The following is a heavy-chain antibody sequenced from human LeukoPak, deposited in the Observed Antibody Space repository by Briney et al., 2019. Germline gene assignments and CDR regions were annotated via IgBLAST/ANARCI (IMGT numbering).Heavy chain of an antibody. V-gene: IGHV3-21*01. D-gene: IGHD3-22*01. Sequence: SGGSLRLSCAASGFTFSSYSMNWVRQAPGKGLEWVSSISSSSSYIYYADSVKGRFTISRDNAKNSLYLQMNSLRAEDTAVYYCASGDYDGLSGAFDYWGQGTLVTVPS. CDR2: ISSSSSYI. CDR3: ASGDYDGLSGAFDY. CDR1: GFTFSSYS. J-gene: IGHJ4*02.